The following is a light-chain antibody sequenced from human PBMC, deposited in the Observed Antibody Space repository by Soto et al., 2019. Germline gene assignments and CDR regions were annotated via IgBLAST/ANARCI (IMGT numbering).Light chain of an antibody. V-gene: IGLV3-21*02. J-gene: IGLJ1*01. CDR3: QVWDSSSDHPNYV. CDR1: NIGSKS. Sequence: SYELTQPPSVSVAPGQTARITCGGNNIGSKSVHWYQQKPGQAPVLVVYDDSDQPSGIPERFSGSNSGNTATLTISRVEAGDEADYYCQVWDSSSDHPNYVFGTGTKVTVL. CDR2: DDS.